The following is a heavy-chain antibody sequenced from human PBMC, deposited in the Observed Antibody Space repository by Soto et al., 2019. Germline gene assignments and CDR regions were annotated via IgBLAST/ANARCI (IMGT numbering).Heavy chain of an antibody. V-gene: IGHV1-2*02. J-gene: IGHJ5*02. D-gene: IGHD3-16*01. CDR3: ARGGREVPRIPYDT. CDR1: GYTFSDYY. Sequence: QVQLVQSGAEVKKPGASLYVSCKASGYTFSDYYVHWVRQAPGQGLEWMGWINPNVGGTNYARKFQGRVTMTRDTSISTVYMQLTRLSPDDTSIYYCARGGREVPRIPYDTWGQGTRVTVSS. CDR2: INPNVGGT.